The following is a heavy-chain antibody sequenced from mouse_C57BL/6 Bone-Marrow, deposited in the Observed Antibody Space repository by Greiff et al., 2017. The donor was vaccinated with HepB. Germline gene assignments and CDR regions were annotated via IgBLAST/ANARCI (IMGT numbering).Heavy chain of an antibody. V-gene: IGHV1-19*01. D-gene: IGHD2-4*01. CDR2: INPYNGGT. CDR3: ARDYDAY. CDR1: GYTFTDYY. J-gene: IGHJ2*01. Sequence: DVKLQESGPVLVKPGASVKMSCKASGYTFTDYYMNWVKQSHGKSLEWIGVINPYNGGTSYNQKFKGKATLTVDKSSSTAYMELNSLTSEDSAVYYCARDYDAYWGQGTTLTVSS.